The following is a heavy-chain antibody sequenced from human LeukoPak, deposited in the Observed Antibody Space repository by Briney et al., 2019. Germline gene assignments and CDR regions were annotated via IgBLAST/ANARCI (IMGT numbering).Heavy chain of an antibody. D-gene: IGHD5-18*01. CDR2: IRYDGSNK. CDR1: GFTFSSYG. Sequence: GGSLRLSCAASGFTFSSYGMHWVRQAPGKGLEWVAFIRYDGSNKYYADSVKGRFTISRDNSKNTLYLQMNSLRAEDTAVYYCATTNGDTEYYYMDVWGKGTTVTVSS. V-gene: IGHV3-30*02. CDR3: ATTNGDTEYYYMDV. J-gene: IGHJ6*03.